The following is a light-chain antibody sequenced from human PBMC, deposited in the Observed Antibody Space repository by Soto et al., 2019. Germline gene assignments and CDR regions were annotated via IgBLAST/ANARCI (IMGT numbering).Light chain of an antibody. V-gene: IGLV2-8*01. CDR3: SSYAGSNIFV. CDR2: EVT. CDR1: SSDVGTYNY. J-gene: IGLJ1*01. Sequence: SALTQPPSASGSPGQSVTISCTGASSDVGTYNYVSWYQQHPGKAPKLMIYEVTKRPSGVPDRFSGSKSGNTASLTVSGLQADDEAEYYCSSYAGSNIFVFGSGTKVTVL.